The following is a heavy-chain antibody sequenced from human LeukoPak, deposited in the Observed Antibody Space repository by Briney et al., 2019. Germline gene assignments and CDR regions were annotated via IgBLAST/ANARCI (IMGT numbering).Heavy chain of an antibody. CDR2: IYYSGST. D-gene: IGHD3-22*01. CDR1: GGSISSYY. CDR3: ARSSSGYYPPYYFDY. V-gene: IGHV4-59*01. J-gene: IGHJ4*02. Sequence: SETLSLTCTVSGGSISSYYWNWIRQPPGKGLEWIGYIYYSGSTNYNPSLKSRVTISVDTSKNQFSLKLSSVTAADTAVYYCARSSSGYYPPYYFDYWGQGTLVTVSS.